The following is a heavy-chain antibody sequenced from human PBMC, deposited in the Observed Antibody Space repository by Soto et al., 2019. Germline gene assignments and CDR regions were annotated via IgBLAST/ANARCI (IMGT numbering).Heavy chain of an antibody. CDR1: GFTFSSYE. J-gene: IGHJ6*03. CDR3: ARETYYSSSSYYYYYMDV. Sequence: GGSLRLSCAASGFTFSSYEMNWVRQAPGKGLEWVSYISSSGSTIYYADSVKGRFTISRDNAKNSLYLQMNSLRAEDTAVYYCARETYYSSSSYYYYYMDVWGKGTTVTVSS. CDR2: ISSSGSTI. V-gene: IGHV3-48*03. D-gene: IGHD6-6*01.